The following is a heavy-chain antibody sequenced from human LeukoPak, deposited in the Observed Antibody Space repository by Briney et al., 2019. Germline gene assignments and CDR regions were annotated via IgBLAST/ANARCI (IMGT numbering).Heavy chain of an antibody. D-gene: IGHD1-14*01. CDR1: GYTFTNSD. Sequence: GASVKVSCRASGYTFTNSDITWVRQAPGQALEWMGRISTSNGDTNYAAKLQGGVTMTTDTSTSTVYMELGSLTFDDTAVYFCARDPYHRLGPPLDLWGQGTLVTVSS. V-gene: IGHV1-18*01. CDR2: ISTSNGDT. CDR3: ARDPYHRLGPPLDL. J-gene: IGHJ5*02.